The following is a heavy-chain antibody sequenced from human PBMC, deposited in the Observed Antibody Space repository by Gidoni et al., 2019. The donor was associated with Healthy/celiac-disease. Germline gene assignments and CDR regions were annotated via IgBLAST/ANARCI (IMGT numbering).Heavy chain of an antibody. V-gene: IGHV5-51*01. J-gene: IGHJ4*02. CDR1: GYSFTSYW. CDR3: ARRDYYDSSGYNFDY. CDR2: IYPGDSDT. D-gene: IGHD3-22*01. Sequence: EVQLVQSGAEVKKPGESLKISCKGSGYSFTSYWIGWVRQMPGKGLEWMGSIYPGDSDTRYSPSFQGQVTISADKSISTAYLQWSSLKASDTAMYYCARRDYYDSSGYNFDYWGQGTLVTVSS.